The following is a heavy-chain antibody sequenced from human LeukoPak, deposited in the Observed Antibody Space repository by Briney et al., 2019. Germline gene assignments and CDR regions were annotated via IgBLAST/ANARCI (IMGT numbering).Heavy chain of an antibody. CDR3: ARGGGLDV. Sequence: GGSLRLSCAASGFIFSSYAMNWVRQAPGKGLEWVASINHNGNVNYYVDSVKGRFTISRDNAKNSLYLQMSNLRAEDTAVYFCARGGGLDVWGQGATVTVSS. CDR1: GFIFSSYA. CDR2: INHNGNVN. V-gene: IGHV3-7*03. D-gene: IGHD3-16*01. J-gene: IGHJ6*02.